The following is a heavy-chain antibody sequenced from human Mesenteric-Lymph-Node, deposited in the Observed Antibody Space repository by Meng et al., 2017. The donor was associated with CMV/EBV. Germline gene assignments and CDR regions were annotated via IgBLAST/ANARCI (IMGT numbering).Heavy chain of an antibody. CDR3: ARPFPSWQSPRLDPFGA. V-gene: IGHV4-39*01. J-gene: IGHJ5*02. CDR2: VHYTGST. Sequence: LQLRESGPGHVKPSETLSPTCTGSGDSISSFYYWGWIRQPPGRGLEWIGSVHYTGSTYYSPSLKSRVTVSVDTSKNQFSLRLTSVTAADTAVYYCARPFPSWQSPRLDPFGAWGQGTLVTVSS. D-gene: IGHD6-19*01. CDR1: GDSISSFYY.